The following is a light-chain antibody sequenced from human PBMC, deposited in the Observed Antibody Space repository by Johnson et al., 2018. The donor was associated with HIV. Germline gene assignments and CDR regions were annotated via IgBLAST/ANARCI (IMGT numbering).Light chain of an antibody. V-gene: IGLV1-51*02. J-gene: IGLJ1*01. CDR1: SSNIGNNY. CDR3: GTWDSSLRALYV. CDR2: ENN. Sequence: QSVLTQPPSVSAAPGQKVTISCSGSSSNIGNNYVFWYQQLPGTAPKLLIYENNKRPSGIPDRFSGSKSGTSATLGITGPQTGDEADYYCGTWDSSLRALYVFGTGTKVTVL.